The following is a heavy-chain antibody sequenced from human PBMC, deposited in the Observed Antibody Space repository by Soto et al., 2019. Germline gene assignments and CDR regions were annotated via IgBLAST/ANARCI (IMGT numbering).Heavy chain of an antibody. CDR1: GFTFSNVW. CDR2: IKSQADGGTI. J-gene: IGHJ6*02. CDR3: AKERWEGYGMDV. D-gene: IGHD1-26*01. Sequence: GGSLRLSCAASGFTFSNVWMNWVRQAPGEGLEWVGRIKSQADGGTIVYATPVKGRFTISRDDSKNTLYLQMNSLRAEDTAVYYCAKERWEGYGMDVWGQGTTVTVSS. V-gene: IGHV3-15*07.